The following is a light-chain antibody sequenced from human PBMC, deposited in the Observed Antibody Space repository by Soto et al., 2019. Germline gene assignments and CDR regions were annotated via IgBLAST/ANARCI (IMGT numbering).Light chain of an antibody. CDR2: GAS. Sequence: IVLTQSPGILSLSPGERATLSCRASQSVSSSYLAWYQQKPGQAPRLLIYGASSRATGIPDRFSGSGSGTDFTLTISRLEPEDFATYYCQQTDSFPLSFGGGTKVDIK. CDR3: QQTDSFPLS. CDR1: QSVSSSY. J-gene: IGKJ4*01. V-gene: IGKV3-20*01.